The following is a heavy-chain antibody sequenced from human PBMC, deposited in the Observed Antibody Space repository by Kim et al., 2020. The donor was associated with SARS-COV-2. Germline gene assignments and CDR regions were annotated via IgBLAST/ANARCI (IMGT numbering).Heavy chain of an antibody. CDR1: GFTFSSYG. J-gene: IGHJ6*02. D-gene: IGHD3-9*01. V-gene: IGHV3-33*05. CDR3: ARDVRYFDWDVPDV. CDR2: ISYDGSNK. Sequence: GGSLRLSCAASGFTFSSYGMHWVRQAPGKGLEWVAVISYDGSNKYYADSVKGRFTISRDNSKNTLYLQMNSLRAEDTAVYYCARDVRYFDWDVPDVWGQGTTVTVSS.